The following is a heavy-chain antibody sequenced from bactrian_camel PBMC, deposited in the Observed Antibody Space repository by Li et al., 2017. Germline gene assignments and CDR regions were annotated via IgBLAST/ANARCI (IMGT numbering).Heavy chain of an antibody. D-gene: IGHD4*01. CDR1: GFTFSSYW. V-gene: IGHV3S1*01. CDR2: INNGGSMP. J-gene: IGHJ4*01. CDR3: AADWANYFIDYTFDY. Sequence: HVQLVESGGGLVQPGGSLRLSCAASGFTFSSYWVYWVRQAPGKGLEWVSGINNGGSMPYYADSVKGRFTISRDNAKNTVYLQMSSLKSEDTALYYCAADWANYFIDYTFDYWGQGTQVTVS.